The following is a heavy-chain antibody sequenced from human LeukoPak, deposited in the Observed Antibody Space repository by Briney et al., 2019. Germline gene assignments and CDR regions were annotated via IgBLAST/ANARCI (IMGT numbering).Heavy chain of an antibody. J-gene: IGHJ2*01. D-gene: IGHD3-3*02. CDR1: GFTVSTNY. CDR3: ARVGDHFHWYLDL. V-gene: IGHV3-53*01. CDR2: LYNGSST. Sequence: PGGSLRLSCAASGFTVSTNYMNWVRQAPGKGLEWVSILYNGSSTYYADSVEGRFIVSRDSSKNTLSLQMNDLRAEDTAVYYCARVGDHFHWYLDLWGRGTLVTVSS.